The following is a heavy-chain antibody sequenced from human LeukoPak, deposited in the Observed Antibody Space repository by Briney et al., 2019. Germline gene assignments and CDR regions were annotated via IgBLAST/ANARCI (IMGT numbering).Heavy chain of an antibody. D-gene: IGHD3-3*01. CDR1: GFTFSSYW. CDR2: IKQDGSEK. J-gene: IGHJ4*02. CDR3: ARLNDFWSGYYRDY. V-gene: IGHV3-7*01. Sequence: GGSLRLSCAASGFTFSSYWMSWVRQAPRKGLEWVANIKQDGSEKYYVDSVTGRFTISRDNAKNSLYLQMNSLRAEDTAVYYCARLNDFWSGYYRDYWGQGTLVAVSS.